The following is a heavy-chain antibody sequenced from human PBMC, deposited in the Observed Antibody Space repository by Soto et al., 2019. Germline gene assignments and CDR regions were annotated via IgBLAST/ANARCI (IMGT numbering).Heavy chain of an antibody. CDR2: SNPEETTT. D-gene: IGHD2-15*01. CDR3: TRDTFGARDY. V-gene: IGHV3-74*03. J-gene: IGHJ4*02. Sequence: GGSLRLSCAASRFTSGYHAMHWVRQAPGKGLVWVSRSNPEETTTTYADSVKGRFTISRDNAKNTLYLQMNSLRVEDTAVYFCTRDTFGARDYWGQGTLVTVSS. CDR1: RFTSGYHA.